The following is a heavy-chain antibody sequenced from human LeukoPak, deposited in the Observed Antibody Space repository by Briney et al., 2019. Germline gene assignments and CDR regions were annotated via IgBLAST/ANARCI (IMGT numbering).Heavy chain of an antibody. CDR3: ARAGNTIFGVVISYFDY. J-gene: IGHJ4*02. CDR2: IYYSGST. V-gene: IGHV4-39*01. CDR1: GGSISSSSYD. D-gene: IGHD3-3*01. Sequence: SETLSLTCTVSGGSISSSSYDWGWIRQPPGKGLEWIGSIYYSGSTYYNPSLKSRVTISVDTSKNQFSLKLSSVTAADTAVYYCARAGNTIFGVVISYFDYWGQGTLVTVSS.